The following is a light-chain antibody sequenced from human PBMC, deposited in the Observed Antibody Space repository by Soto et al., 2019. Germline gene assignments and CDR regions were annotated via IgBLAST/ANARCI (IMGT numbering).Light chain of an antibody. J-gene: IGKJ1*01. CDR3: QQYNSYSRT. CDR2: QAS. V-gene: IGKV1-5*03. Sequence: DIQMTQSPSTLSASVGDRVTITCRSSQTISSWLAWYQQKPGKASNLLIYQASSLESGVPSRFSGSGSGTSFTLTISSLQPDDFATYYCQQYNSYSRTFDQGTKVEV. CDR1: QTISSW.